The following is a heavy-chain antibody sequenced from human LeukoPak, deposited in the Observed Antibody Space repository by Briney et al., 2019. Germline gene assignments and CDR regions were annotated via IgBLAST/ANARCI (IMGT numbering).Heavy chain of an antibody. D-gene: IGHD1-1*01. Sequence: QSGGSLRLSCAAAGFTFSNYAMTWVRQAPGRGLEWVSSISGSGGSTYYADSVKGRFTISRDNTKNTLYLQMYSLRAEDTAVYYCAKVEGASKASVYWGQGALVTVSS. J-gene: IGHJ4*02. V-gene: IGHV3-23*01. CDR1: GFTFSNYA. CDR3: AKVEGASKASVY. CDR2: ISGSGGST.